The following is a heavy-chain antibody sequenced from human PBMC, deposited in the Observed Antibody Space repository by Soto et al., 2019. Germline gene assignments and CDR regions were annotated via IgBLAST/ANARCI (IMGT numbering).Heavy chain of an antibody. Sequence: SPMHWVRQASGKGLEWLGRIRSKADSYMTAYAASVRGRFTISRDDSKSTVYLQMYSLKTEDTAVYFCTSGYNYGMYYFDNWGQGSVVTVSS. D-gene: IGHD5-18*01. CDR3: TSGYNYGMYYFDN. CDR1: SP. CDR2: IRSKADSYMT. J-gene: IGHJ4*02. V-gene: IGHV3-73*01.